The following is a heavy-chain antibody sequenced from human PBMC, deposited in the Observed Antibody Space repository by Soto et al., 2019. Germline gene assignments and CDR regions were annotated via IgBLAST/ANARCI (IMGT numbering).Heavy chain of an antibody. J-gene: IGHJ5*02. V-gene: IGHV4-4*02. D-gene: IGHD2-2*02. Sequence: QVQLQESGPGLVKPSGTLSLTCAVSGGSISSSNWWSWVRQAPGKGLEWIGEIHLGGETYYNPSLKSRVSISLDKTKNLVSLIVTSVTAADTAVYYCARQIHSYTIDVWGQGTLVIVSS. CDR1: GGSISSSNW. CDR2: IHLGGET. CDR3: ARQIHSYTIDV.